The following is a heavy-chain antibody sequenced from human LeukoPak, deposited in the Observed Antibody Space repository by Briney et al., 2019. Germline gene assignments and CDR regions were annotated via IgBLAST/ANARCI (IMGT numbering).Heavy chain of an antibody. CDR2: IYYSGST. V-gene: IGHV4-39*07. Sequence: TSETLSLTCTVSGGSISSSSYYWGWIRQPPGKGLEWIGSIYYSGSTYYDPSLKSRVTISVDTSKNQFSLKLSSVTAADTAVYYCARLGSGSYPGWSGEYYYYYGMDVWGQGTTVTVSS. CDR3: ARLGSGSYPGWSGEYYYYYGMDV. J-gene: IGHJ6*02. D-gene: IGHD3-10*01. CDR1: GGSISSSSYY.